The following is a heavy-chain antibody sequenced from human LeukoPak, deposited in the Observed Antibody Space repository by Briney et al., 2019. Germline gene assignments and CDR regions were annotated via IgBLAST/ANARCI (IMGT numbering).Heavy chain of an antibody. CDR1: GFTFDDYA. CDR3: AKGRFLEWSAFDY. CDR2: ISWNSGSI. J-gene: IGHJ4*02. D-gene: IGHD3-3*01. V-gene: IGHV3-9*03. Sequence: GGSLRLSCAASGFTFDDYAMHWVRQAPGKGLEWVSGISWNSGSIGYADSVKGRFTISRDNAKNSLYLQMNSLRAEDMALYYCAKGRFLEWSAFDYWGQGTLVTVSS.